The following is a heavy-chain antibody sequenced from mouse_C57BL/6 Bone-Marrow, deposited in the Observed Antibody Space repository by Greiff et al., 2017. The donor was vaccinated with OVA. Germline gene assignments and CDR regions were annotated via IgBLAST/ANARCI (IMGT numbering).Heavy chain of an antibody. CDR1: GYTFTSYW. V-gene: IGHV1-50*01. Sequence: QVQLQQPGAEVVKPGASVKLSCKASGYTFTSYWMQWIKQRPGQGLEWIGEIDPSDTDTNYNQKFRAKATLTVDTSSSTAYMQLTSLTSDDSTVYCCACAGLAYWGQGTLVTVSA. CDR3: ACAGLAY. J-gene: IGHJ3*01. CDR2: IDPSDTDT.